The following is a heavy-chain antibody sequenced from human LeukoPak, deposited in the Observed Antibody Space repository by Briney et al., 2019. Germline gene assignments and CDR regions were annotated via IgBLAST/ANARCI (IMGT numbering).Heavy chain of an antibody. J-gene: IGHJ6*03. Sequence: SETLSLTCAVYGGSFSGYYWSGIRQPPGRGRVESGEITHSWSTNDNPALKRRLTISVETSKNQFSLGLRSATAADTAVYYCARGEPRDYYYYYYHMDVWGKATTVTIS. V-gene: IGHV4-34*01. CDR2: ITHSWST. D-gene: IGHD1-26*01. CDR3: ARGEPRDYYYYYYHMDV. CDR1: GGSFSGYY.